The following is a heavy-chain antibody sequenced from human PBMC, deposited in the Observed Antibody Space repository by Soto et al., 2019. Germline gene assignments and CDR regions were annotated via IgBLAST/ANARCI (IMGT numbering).Heavy chain of an antibody. CDR1: GFTFSDYY. CDR2: ISSSSSYT. D-gene: IGHD3-22*01. Sequence: GGSLRLSCAASGFTFSDYYMSWIRQAPGKGLEWVSYISSSSSYTNYADSVKGRFTISRDNAKNSLYLQMNSLRAEDTAVYYCASKGTYYYDSSGYGVWGQGTLVTVSS. J-gene: IGHJ4*02. CDR3: ASKGTYYYDSSGYGV. V-gene: IGHV3-11*06.